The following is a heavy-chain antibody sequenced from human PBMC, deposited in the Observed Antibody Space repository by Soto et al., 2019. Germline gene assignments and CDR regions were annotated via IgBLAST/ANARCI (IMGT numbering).Heavy chain of an antibody. V-gene: IGHV3-74*01. CDR3: TRGPRVSSTGTGAH. CDR2: ISDDGSTT. J-gene: IGHJ4*02. Sequence: LRLSCEVSGFTFSAYWMHWVRQVPWKGLIWVSRISDDGSTTTYADSVKGRFTISRDNAKNTLYLQMNSLRADDTGLYYCTRGPRVSSTGTGAHWGQGTLVTVSS. CDR1: GFTFSAYW. D-gene: IGHD1-1*01.